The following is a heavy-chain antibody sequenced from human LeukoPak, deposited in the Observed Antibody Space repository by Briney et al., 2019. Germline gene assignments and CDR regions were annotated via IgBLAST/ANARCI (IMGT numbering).Heavy chain of an antibody. Sequence: ASVKVSCKASGYTFTGYYMHWVRQAPGQGLEWMGWINPNSGGTNYAQKFQGRVTMTRGTSISTAYMELSRLRSDDTAVYYCARGTVGYYYYYYYMDVWGKGTTVTVSS. J-gene: IGHJ6*03. D-gene: IGHD4-23*01. CDR3: ARGTVGYYYYYYYMDV. CDR2: INPNSGGT. V-gene: IGHV1-2*02. CDR1: GYTFTGYY.